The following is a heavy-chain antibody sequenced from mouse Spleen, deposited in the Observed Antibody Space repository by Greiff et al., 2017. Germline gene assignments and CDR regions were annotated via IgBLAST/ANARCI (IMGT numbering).Heavy chain of an antibody. D-gene: IGHD2-4*01. V-gene: IGHV2-2*01. CDR3: ARNGDYDGGVWFAY. J-gene: IGHJ3*01. Sequence: VMLVESGPGLVQPSQSLSITCTVSGFSLTSYGVHWVRQSPGKGLEWLGVIWSGGSTDYNAAFISRLSISKDNSKSQVFFKMNSLQADDTAIYYCARNGDYDGGVWFAYWGQGTLVTVSA. CDR2: IWSGGST. CDR1: GFSLTSYG.